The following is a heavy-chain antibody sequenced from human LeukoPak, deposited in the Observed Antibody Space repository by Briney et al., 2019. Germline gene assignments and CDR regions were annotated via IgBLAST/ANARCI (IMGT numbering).Heavy chain of an antibody. J-gene: IGHJ4*02. CDR2: IIPIFGTA. CDR1: GGTFSSYA. Sequence: VASVKVSCKASGGTFSSYAISWVRQAPGQGLEWMGGIIPIFGTANYAQKFQGRVTITADESTSTAYMELSSLRSEDTAVYYCARDHPSIAARYFDYWGQGTLVTVSS. D-gene: IGHD6-6*01. V-gene: IGHV1-69*13. CDR3: ARDHPSIAARYFDY.